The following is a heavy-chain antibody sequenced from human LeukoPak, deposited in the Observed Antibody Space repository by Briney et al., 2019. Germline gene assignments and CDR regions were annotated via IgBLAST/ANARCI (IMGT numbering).Heavy chain of an antibody. CDR3: ARGPVYYFDF. J-gene: IGHJ4*02. Sequence: GGSPRLSCAASRFTSSSYSMNCVRQAPGKGLEWVSSISSSSSYIYYADSVKGRFTLSRDNAKNSLYLQMNSLRAEDTAVYYCARGPVYYFDFWGQGTLVTVSS. V-gene: IGHV3-21*01. CDR1: RFTSSSYS. CDR2: ISSSSSYI.